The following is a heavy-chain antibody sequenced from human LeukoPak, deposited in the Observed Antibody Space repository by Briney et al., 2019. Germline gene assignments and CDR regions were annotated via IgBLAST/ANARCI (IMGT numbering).Heavy chain of an antibody. CDR3: AKDSYGLDY. CDR1: GFTFSSYG. V-gene: IGHV3-30*18. J-gene: IGHJ4*02. CDR2: ISYDGSNK. Sequence: GGSLRLSCAASGFTFSSYGMHWVRQAPGKGLEWVAVISYDGSNKYYADSVKGRFTISRDNSKNTLYLQMNSLRAEDTAVYYCAKDSYGLDYWGQGTLVTVSS. D-gene: IGHD3-10*01.